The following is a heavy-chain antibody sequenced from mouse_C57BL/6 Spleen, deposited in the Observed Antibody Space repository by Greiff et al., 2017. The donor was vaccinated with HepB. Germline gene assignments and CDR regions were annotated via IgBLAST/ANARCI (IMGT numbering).Heavy chain of an antibody. V-gene: IGHV2-2*01. CDR3: AAFTTRGPRFAY. Sequence: QVQLQQSGPGLVQPSQSLSITCTVSGFSLTSYGVHWVRQSPGKGLEWLGVIWSGGSTDYNAAFISRLSISKDNSKSQVFFKMNSLQADDTAIYYCAAFTTRGPRFAYWGQGTLVTVSA. J-gene: IGHJ3*01. CDR2: IWSGGST. CDR1: GFSLTSYG. D-gene: IGHD1-1*01.